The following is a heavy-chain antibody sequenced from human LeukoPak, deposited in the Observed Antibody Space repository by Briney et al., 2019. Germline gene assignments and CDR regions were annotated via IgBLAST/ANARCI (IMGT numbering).Heavy chain of an antibody. D-gene: IGHD1-26*01. V-gene: IGHV3-21*01. CDR3: ARVRYYAFDI. J-gene: IGHJ3*02. Sequence: PGGPLRLSCAASGFIFSSYYIHWVRQAPGKGLEWVSSISGDSDYIYYADSAKGRFTISRDNAKNSLYLQTHSLRAEDTAVYYCARVRYYAFDIWGQGTMVTVSS. CDR2: ISGDSDYI. CDR1: GFIFSSYY.